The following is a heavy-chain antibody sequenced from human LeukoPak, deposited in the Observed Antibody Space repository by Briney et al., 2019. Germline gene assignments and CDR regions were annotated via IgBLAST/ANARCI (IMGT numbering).Heavy chain of an antibody. CDR2: IYYSGST. Sequence: PSETLSLTCTVSGGSISSYYWSWIRQPPGKGLEWIGYIYYSGSTNYNPSLKSRVTISVDTSKNQFSLKLSSVTAAGTAVYYCARDNGSGEQKIWGQGTMVTVSS. CDR1: GGSISSYY. D-gene: IGHD3-10*01. J-gene: IGHJ3*02. V-gene: IGHV4-59*01. CDR3: ARDNGSGEQKI.